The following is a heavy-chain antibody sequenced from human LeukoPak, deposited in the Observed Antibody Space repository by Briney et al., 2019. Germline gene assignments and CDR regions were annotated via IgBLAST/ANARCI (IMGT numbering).Heavy chain of an antibody. CDR3: ARDNPYYDILTGLKD. J-gene: IGHJ4*02. CDR2: ISAYNGNT. CDR1: GYTFTSYG. V-gene: IGHV1-18*01. Sequence: ASVKVSCKASGYTFTSYGISWVRQAPGQGLEWMGWISAYNGNTNYAQKLQGRVTMTTDTSTSTAYMELRSLRSDDTAVYYCARDNPYYDILTGLKDXGXGTLVTVSS. D-gene: IGHD3-9*01.